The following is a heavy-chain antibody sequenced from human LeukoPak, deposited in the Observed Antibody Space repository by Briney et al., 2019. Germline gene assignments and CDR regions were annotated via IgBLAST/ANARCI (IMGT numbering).Heavy chain of an antibody. Sequence: GGSPRLSCAASGFTFSSYDMHWVRQTTGKGLEWVSAISTAGDTYYAGSVKGRFTISRENAKNSLYLQMNSLRAGDTAVYYCARAPGGNYYNIWGQGTMVTVSS. J-gene: IGHJ3*02. D-gene: IGHD3-10*01. CDR2: ISTAGDT. CDR1: GFTFSSYD. CDR3: ARAPGGNYYNI. V-gene: IGHV3-13*01.